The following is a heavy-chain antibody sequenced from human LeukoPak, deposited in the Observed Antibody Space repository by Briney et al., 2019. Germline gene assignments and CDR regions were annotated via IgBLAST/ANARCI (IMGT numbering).Heavy chain of an antibody. Sequence: SETLSLTCTVSGGSISSYYWIWIRQPPGKGLEWIGYIYYSGSTNYNPSLKSRVTISVDTSKNQFSLKLSSVTAADTAVYYCARELAVAGYWFDPWGQGTLVTVSS. CDR3: ARELAVAGYWFDP. J-gene: IGHJ5*02. CDR1: GGSISSYY. D-gene: IGHD6-19*01. CDR2: IYYSGST. V-gene: IGHV4-59*01.